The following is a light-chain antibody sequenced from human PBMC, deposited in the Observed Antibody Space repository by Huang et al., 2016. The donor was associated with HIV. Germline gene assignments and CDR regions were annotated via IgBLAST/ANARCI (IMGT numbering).Light chain of an antibody. J-gene: IGKJ1*01. V-gene: IGKV1-NL1*01. Sequence: DIQMTQSPPSLSASVADRVTITCRASQGISNSLAWYQQKPGKPPRLLVSGASKLESGVPPRFSGSGSGTDYTLTISSLQPEDYATYYCQQYFSALWTFGQGTKV. CDR2: GAS. CDR3: QQYFSALWT. CDR1: QGISNS.